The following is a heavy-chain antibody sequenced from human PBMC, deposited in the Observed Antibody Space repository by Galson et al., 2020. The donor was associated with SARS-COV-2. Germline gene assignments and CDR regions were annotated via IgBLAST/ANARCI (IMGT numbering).Heavy chain of an antibody. V-gene: IGHV4-39*01. CDR3: ARRGYALADQ. CDR1: GGSINSNGYF. CDR2: ISYSGRT. J-gene: IGHJ4*02. D-gene: IGHD2-2*01. Sequence: SETLSLTCTVSGGSINSNGYFWGWIRQPPGKGLEYIGTISYSGRTSYSPSLKPRVTISADTSKNQFSLKVNSVTAADTAVYYCARRGYALADQWGQGALVTVSS.